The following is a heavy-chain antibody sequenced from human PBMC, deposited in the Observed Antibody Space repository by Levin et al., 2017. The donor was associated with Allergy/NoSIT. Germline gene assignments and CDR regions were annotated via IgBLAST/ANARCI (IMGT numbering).Heavy chain of an antibody. CDR2: IYSSGSA. Sequence: SQTLSLTCKVSGGSISSGSYYSSWIRQPAAKGLEWIGRIYSSGSANYNPSLKSRVTISVDTSKNQFSLKLSSVTAADTAVYYCARAEVGSEHWGQGTLVTVSS. V-gene: IGHV4-61*02. J-gene: IGHJ4*02. D-gene: IGHD3-10*01. CDR1: GGSISSGSYY. CDR3: ARAEVGSEH.